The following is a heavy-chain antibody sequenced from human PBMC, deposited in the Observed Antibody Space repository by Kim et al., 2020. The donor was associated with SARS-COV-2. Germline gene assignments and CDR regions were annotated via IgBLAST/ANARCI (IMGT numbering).Heavy chain of an antibody. J-gene: IGHJ6*02. CDR3: ARDEVAMVRGVRVRDYGMDV. Sequence: ASVKVSCKASGYTFTSYGISWVRQAPGQGLEWMGWISAYNGNTNYAQKLQGRVTMTTDTSTSTAYMELRSLRSDDTAVYYCARDEVAMVRGVRVRDYGMDVWGQGTTVTVSS. CDR1: GYTFTSYG. CDR2: ISAYNGNT. D-gene: IGHD3-10*01. V-gene: IGHV1-18*01.